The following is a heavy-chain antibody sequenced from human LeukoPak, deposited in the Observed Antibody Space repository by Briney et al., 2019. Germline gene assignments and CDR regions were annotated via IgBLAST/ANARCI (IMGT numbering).Heavy chain of an antibody. Sequence: PSETLSLTCAVYGGSFSSYYWSWIRQPPGKGLEWIGYIYYSGSINYNPSLKSRVTISVDTSKNQFSLKLSSVTAADTAVYYCARLTRYGSGTIDYWGQGTLVTVSS. V-gene: IGHV4-59*01. CDR3: ARLTRYGSGTIDY. D-gene: IGHD3-10*01. J-gene: IGHJ4*02. CDR2: IYYSGSI. CDR1: GGSFSSYY.